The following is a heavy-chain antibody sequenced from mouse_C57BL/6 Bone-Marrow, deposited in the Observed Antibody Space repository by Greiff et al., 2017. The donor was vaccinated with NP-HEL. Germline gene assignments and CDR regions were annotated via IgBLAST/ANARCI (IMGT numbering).Heavy chain of an antibody. D-gene: IGHD1-1*02. CDR2: ISSGSSTI. CDR1: GFTFSDYG. J-gene: IGHJ4*01. V-gene: IGHV5-17*01. Sequence: EVKLMESGGGLVKPGGSLKLSCAASGFTFSDYGMHWVRQAPEKGLEWVAYISSGSSTIYYADTVKGRFTISRDNAKNTLFLQMTSLRSEDTAMYYCARPTMDAMDYWGQGTSVTVSS. CDR3: ARPTMDAMDY.